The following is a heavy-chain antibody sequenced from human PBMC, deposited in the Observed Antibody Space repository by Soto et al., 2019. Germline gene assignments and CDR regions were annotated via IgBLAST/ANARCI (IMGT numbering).Heavy chain of an antibody. J-gene: IGHJ5*02. Sequence: ASVKVSCKASGGTFSSYTISWVRQAPGQGLEWMGRIIPILGIANYAQKFQGRVTITADKSTSKAYMELSSLRSEDTAVYYCARSPCSSTSCYVRGTNWFDPWGQGTLVTVSS. CDR2: IIPILGIA. D-gene: IGHD2-2*01. V-gene: IGHV1-69*02. CDR3: ARSPCSSTSCYVRGTNWFDP. CDR1: GGTFSSYT.